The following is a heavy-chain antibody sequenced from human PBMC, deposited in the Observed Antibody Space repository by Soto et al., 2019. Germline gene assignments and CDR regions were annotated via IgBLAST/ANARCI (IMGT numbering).Heavy chain of an antibody. D-gene: IGHD3-3*01. CDR2: IGGAGSNI. CDR1: GFTFSEYA. Sequence: GGSLRLSCAASGFTFSEYAMTWVRQAPGKGLEWVSVIGGAGSNIYYADSVEGRFTVSRDDSKNTLYLRMDSLRAEDTAVYYCAKEVSYDFWSGYYTPSGFDYWGQGIPVTVSS. J-gene: IGHJ4*02. CDR3: AKEVSYDFWSGYYTPSGFDY. V-gene: IGHV3-23*01.